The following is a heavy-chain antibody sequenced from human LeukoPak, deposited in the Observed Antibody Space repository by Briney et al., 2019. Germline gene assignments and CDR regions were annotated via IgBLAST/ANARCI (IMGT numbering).Heavy chain of an antibody. CDR2: INPSGGST. CDR3: ATARSTPYYYDSSGYRHAFDP. V-gene: IGHV1-46*01. CDR1: GYTFTSYY. D-gene: IGHD3-22*01. J-gene: IGHJ5*02. Sequence: ASVKVSCKASGYTFTSYYMHWVRQAPGQGLEWMGIINPSGGSTSYAQKFQGRVTMTRDMSTSTVYMELSSLRSEDTAVYYCATARSTPYYYDSSGYRHAFDPWGQGTLVTVSS.